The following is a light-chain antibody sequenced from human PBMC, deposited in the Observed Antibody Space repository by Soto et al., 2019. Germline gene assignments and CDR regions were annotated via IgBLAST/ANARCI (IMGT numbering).Light chain of an antibody. CDR2: DVT. J-gene: IGLJ2*01. CDR3: QSYDSSSVV. Sequence: QPVLTQPASVSGSPGQSITISCTGTSSDVGGYNYVSWYQQYPGKAPKLMIYDVTNRPSGVSNRFSGSTDGSSNSASLTISGLQTEDEADYYCQSYDSSSVVFGGGTKLTVL. V-gene: IGLV2-14*01. CDR1: SSDVGGYNY.